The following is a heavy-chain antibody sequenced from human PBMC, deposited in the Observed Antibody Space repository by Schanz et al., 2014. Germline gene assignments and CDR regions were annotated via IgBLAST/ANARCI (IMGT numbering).Heavy chain of an antibody. CDR1: GGTFSTYT. CDR2: IIPILGIA. CDR3: AGTYCSSTSCYTGYYYMDV. D-gene: IGHD2-2*02. Sequence: QVQLVQSGAEVKKPGSSVKVSCKASGGTFSTYTISWVRQAPGQGLEWMGRIIPILGIANYAQKFQGRVTITADKSTSTASMELSSLRSEDTAVYYCAGTYCSSTSCYTGYYYMDVWGKGTTVTVSS. V-gene: IGHV1-69*02. J-gene: IGHJ6*03.